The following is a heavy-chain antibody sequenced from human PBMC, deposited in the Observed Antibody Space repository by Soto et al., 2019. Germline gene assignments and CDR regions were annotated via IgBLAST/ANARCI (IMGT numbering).Heavy chain of an antibody. Sequence: EVQLVESGGDLVQRGGSLRLSCVASGFTFSVYSMNWVRQAPGKGLEWFSYITSDTKTIKYADSVKGRFTISRDKAKNSVYLQMSSLRDEDTAVYYCARSVEGHFDYWGQGTVVTVSS. D-gene: IGHD6-19*01. V-gene: IGHV3-48*02. CDR1: GFTFSVYS. CDR2: ITSDTKTI. J-gene: IGHJ4*02. CDR3: ARSVEGHFDY.